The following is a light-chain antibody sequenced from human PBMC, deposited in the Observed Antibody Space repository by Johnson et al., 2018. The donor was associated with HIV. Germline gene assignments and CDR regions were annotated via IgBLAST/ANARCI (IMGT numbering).Light chain of an antibody. CDR3: GTWDTSLGAQYV. Sequence: QSVLTQPPSVSAAPGQKVTISCSGSSSNIGNNYVSWYQLLPGTDPKLLIYENNKRPSGIPDRFSASQSGTSATLAITGLQTGAEADYYCGTWDTSLGAQYVFGSGTKVTVL. CDR2: ENN. CDR1: SSNIGNNY. V-gene: IGLV1-51*01. J-gene: IGLJ1*01.